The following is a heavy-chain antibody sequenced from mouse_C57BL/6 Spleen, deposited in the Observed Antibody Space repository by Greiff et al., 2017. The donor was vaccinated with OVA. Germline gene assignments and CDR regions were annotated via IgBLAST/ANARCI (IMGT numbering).Heavy chain of an antibody. Sequence: EVQLVESGEGLVKPGGSLKLSCAASGFTFSSYAMSWVRQTPEKRLEWVAYISSGGDDIYYADTVKGRFTISRDNARNTLYLQMSSLKSEDTAMYYCTRTFSTTGYFDVWGTGTTVTVSS. CDR3: TRTFSTTGYFDV. J-gene: IGHJ1*03. CDR1: GFTFSSYA. V-gene: IGHV5-9-1*02. D-gene: IGHD2-14*01. CDR2: ISSGGDDI.